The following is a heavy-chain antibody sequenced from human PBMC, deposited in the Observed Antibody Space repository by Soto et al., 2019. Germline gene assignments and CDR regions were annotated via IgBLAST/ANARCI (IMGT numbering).Heavy chain of an antibody. CDR1: GGSISSSSYY. V-gene: IGHV4-39*01. CDR2: IYYSGST. D-gene: IGHD6-19*01. Sequence: KASETLSLTCTVSGGSISSSSYYWGWIRQPPGKELEWIGSIYYSGSTYYNPSLKSRVTISVDTSKNQFSLKLSSVTAADTAVYYCXRRINSSGWLPSGAFDIWGQGTMVTVSS. CDR3: XRRINSSGWLPSGAFDI. J-gene: IGHJ3*02.